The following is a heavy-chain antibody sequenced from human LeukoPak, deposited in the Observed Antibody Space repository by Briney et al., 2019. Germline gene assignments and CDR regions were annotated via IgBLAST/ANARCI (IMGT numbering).Heavy chain of an antibody. CDR3: ARHFWSGYYRDY. CDR2: IIPIFGTA. Sequence: ASVKVSCKASGGTFSSYAISWVRQAPGQGLEWMGGIIPIFGTANYAQKFQGRVTIITDESTSTAYIELSSLRSEDTAVYYCARHFWSGYYRDYWGQGTLVTVSS. CDR1: GGTFSSYA. J-gene: IGHJ4*02. D-gene: IGHD3-3*02. V-gene: IGHV1-69*05.